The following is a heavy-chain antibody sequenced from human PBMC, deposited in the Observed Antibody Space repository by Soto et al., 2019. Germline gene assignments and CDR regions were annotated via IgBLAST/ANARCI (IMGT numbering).Heavy chain of an antibody. J-gene: IGHJ4*02. CDR3: ARGLHSLFDY. D-gene: IGHD2-21*01. CDR1: GFTFSNYG. V-gene: IGHV3-33*01. Sequence: QVQLVESGGGVVQPGGSLRLSCAASGFTFSNYGMHWVRQAPGKGLEWVAVIWYDGNNKYYADSVKGRFTISRDNSNNTLYVQMTSLRAEDTAVYYCARGLHSLFDYLGQGTLVTVSS. CDR2: IWYDGNNK.